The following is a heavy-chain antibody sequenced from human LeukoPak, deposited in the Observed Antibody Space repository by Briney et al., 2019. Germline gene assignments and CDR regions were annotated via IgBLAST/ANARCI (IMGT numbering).Heavy chain of an antibody. CDR3: TTVSPGLSGMDV. Sequence: GGSLRLSCAASGFTFSSYWMHWVRQAPGKGLVWVSRINSDGSGTSYADSVKGRFTISRDNAKSTLYLQMNSLRAEDTAVYYCTTVSPGLSGMDVWGKGTTVTVSS. CDR1: GFTFSSYW. J-gene: IGHJ6*04. V-gene: IGHV3-74*01. CDR2: INSDGSGT. D-gene: IGHD6-25*01.